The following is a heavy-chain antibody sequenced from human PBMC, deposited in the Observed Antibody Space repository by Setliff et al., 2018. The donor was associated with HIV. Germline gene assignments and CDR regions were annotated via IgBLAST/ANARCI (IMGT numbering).Heavy chain of an antibody. Sequence: SVKVSCKASGGTFSLYDMYGVSWMRQAPGQGLEWMGGIIPFFRTTNYAPRFEGRITITADESTSTVYMQLNSLRSEDTALYYCASPGRAIQVWPGAATFDIWGQGTKVTVSS. CDR3: ASPGRAIQVWPGAATFDI. D-gene: IGHD1-1*01. CDR2: IIPFFRTT. CDR1: GGTFSLYD. V-gene: IGHV1-69*13. J-gene: IGHJ3*02.